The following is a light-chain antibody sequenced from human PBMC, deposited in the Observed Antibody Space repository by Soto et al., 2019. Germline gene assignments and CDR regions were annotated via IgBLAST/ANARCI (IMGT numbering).Light chain of an antibody. J-gene: IGLJ3*02. CDR1: SSDIGNNY. CDR3: GTWDTSLSAGV. Sequence: QSVLTQPPSVSAATGQKVTISCSGGSSDIGNNYVSWYQQFPGTAPKLLIYDDNKRPSGIPDRFSGSKSGTSATLGIAGLQTGDEADYYCGTWDTSLSAGVFGGGTKVTVL. V-gene: IGLV1-51*01. CDR2: DDN.